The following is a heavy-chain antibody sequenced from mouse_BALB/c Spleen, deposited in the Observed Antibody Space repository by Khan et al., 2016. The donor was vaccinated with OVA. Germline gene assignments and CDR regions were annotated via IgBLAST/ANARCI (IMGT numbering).Heavy chain of an antibody. Sequence: VQLKESGPGLVKPSQFLSLTCTVTGYSITSDYAWNWIRQFPGNKLEWMGYISYSGSTNYNPALKSRISITRDTSKNQFFLQLNSVTTEDTATYYCARDGSRYNYAMDYWGQGTSVTVSS. CDR3: ARDGSRYNYAMDY. D-gene: IGHD2-3*01. J-gene: IGHJ4*01. V-gene: IGHV3-2*02. CDR1: GYSITSDYA. CDR2: ISYSGST.